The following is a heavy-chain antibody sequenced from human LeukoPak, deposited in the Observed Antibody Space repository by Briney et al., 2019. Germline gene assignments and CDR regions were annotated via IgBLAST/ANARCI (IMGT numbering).Heavy chain of an antibody. Sequence: GGSLRLSCAASGFTVSSNYMSWVRQAPGKGLEWVSVIYSGGSTYYADSVKGRFTISRDNPKNTLYLQMNSLRAEDTAVYYCARDFYYDSSGYGYWGQGTLVTVSS. D-gene: IGHD3-22*01. CDR2: IYSGGST. CDR1: GFTVSSNY. V-gene: IGHV3-53*01. CDR3: ARDFYYDSSGYGY. J-gene: IGHJ4*02.